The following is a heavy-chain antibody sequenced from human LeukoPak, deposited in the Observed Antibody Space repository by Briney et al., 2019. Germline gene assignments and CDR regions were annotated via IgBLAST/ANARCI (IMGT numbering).Heavy chain of an antibody. V-gene: IGHV2-70*04. D-gene: IGHD2-21*02. J-gene: IGHJ4*02. Sequence: SRPTLVNPTQTLTLTCTFSGFSLSTSGMRVSWIRQPPGKALEWLARIDWDDDKFYSTSLKTRLTISKDTSKNQVVLTMTNMDPVDTATYYCARSYCSGDCSPYYFDYWGQGTLVTVSS. CDR3: ARSYCSGDCSPYYFDY. CDR1: GFSLSTSGMR. CDR2: IDWDDDK.